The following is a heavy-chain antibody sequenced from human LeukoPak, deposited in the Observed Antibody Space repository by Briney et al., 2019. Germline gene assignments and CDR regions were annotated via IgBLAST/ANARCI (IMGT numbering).Heavy chain of an antibody. CDR1: GYTFTSYD. D-gene: IGHD3-22*01. CDR3: ARKGYCYDSSGLHY. J-gene: IGHJ4*02. CDR2: MNPNRGNT. V-gene: IGHV1-8*01. Sequence: ASVKVSCKASGYTFTSYDIKWVREATGQGLEWMGWMNPNRGNTGYAQKFQGRVSMTRNTSISTAYMELSSLRSEDTAVYYCARKGYCYDSSGLHYWGQGPLVTVSS.